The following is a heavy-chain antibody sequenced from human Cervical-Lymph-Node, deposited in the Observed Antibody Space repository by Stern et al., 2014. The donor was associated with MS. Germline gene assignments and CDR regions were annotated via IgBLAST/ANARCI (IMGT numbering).Heavy chain of an antibody. D-gene: IGHD4-11*01. CDR2: ISSSGSTI. Sequence: QLVQSGGGLVKPGGSLRLSCAASGFTFSDYYMSLIRQAPGKGLEWVSYISSSGSTIYYADSVRGRFTISRDNAKNSLYLQMNSLRAEDTAVYYCATTTGAYYYGMDVWGQGTTVTVSS. CDR3: ATTTGAYYYGMDV. CDR1: GFTFSDYY. V-gene: IGHV3-11*01. J-gene: IGHJ6*02.